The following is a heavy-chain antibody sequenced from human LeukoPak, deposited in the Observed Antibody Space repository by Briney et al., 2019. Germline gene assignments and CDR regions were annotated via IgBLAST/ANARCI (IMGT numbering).Heavy chain of an antibody. Sequence: PSETLSLTCTVSGGSISSYYWSWVRQPPGKGLEWIGTIYYSGSTYYNPSLKSRVTISLDTSKNQFSLRLTSVTAADTAVYYCATSATSAALGAFDIWGQGTMVTVSS. V-gene: IGHV4-39*07. CDR3: ATSATSAALGAFDI. CDR2: IYYSGST. CDR1: GGSISSYY. J-gene: IGHJ3*02.